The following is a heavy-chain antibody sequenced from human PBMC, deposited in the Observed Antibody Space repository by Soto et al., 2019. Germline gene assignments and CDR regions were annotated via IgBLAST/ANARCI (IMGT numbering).Heavy chain of an antibody. CDR1: VFTFSSFA. CDR2: ISGRVGST. Sequence: GWSLRLSCASSVFTFSSFAMSWVRQAPGKGLEWVSAISGRVGSTYYADSAKDRFTISRDNSKNTLYLQMNSLSGEDTAVYYCETQTLSVIWGQGTLVTVSS. V-gene: IGHV3-23*01. J-gene: IGHJ3*02. CDR3: ETQTLSVI.